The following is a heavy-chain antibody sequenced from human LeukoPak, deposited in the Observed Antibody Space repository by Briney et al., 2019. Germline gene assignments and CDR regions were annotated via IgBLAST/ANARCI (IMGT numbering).Heavy chain of an antibody. CDR3: ARGRRYNAFDF. V-gene: IGHV4-34*01. J-gene: IGHJ3*01. D-gene: IGHD1-1*01. CDR2: INNSGST. Sequence: SETLSLTCAVYGGSFSGYYWSWIRQPPGKGLEWIGEINNSGSTNYKPSLKSRVTISVDTSKNQFSLKLSSVTAADTAVYYCARGRRYNAFDFWGQGTMVTVSA. CDR1: GGSFSGYY.